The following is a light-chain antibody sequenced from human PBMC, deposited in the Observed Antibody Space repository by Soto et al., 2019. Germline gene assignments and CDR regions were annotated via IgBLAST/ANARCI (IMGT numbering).Light chain of an antibody. CDR1: QSVSSY. CDR3: QQYGSLIT. CDR2: GAS. J-gene: IGKJ5*01. Sequence: EILMTQKPATRFFSSGEKANLCFRASQSVSSYLAWYQQKPGQAPRLLIYGASSRATGIPDRFSGSGSGTDFTLTISRLEPEDFAVYYCQQYGSLITFGQGTRLEI. V-gene: IGKV3-20*01.